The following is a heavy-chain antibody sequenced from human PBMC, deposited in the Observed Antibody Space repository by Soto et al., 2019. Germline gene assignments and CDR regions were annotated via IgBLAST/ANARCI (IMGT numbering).Heavy chain of an antibody. J-gene: IGHJ4*02. V-gene: IGHV5-10-1*01. D-gene: IGHD2-15*01. CDR1: WYSFTRYW. Sequence: GGAPKISRKGFWYSFTRYWNTWVRQMPGKGLEWMGRIDPSDSYTNYSPSFRGHVTISADKSISTAYLQWSSLKASDTAMYYCARLLFDAAFDYWGQGALVTVSS. CDR3: ARLLFDAAFDY. CDR2: IDPSDSYT.